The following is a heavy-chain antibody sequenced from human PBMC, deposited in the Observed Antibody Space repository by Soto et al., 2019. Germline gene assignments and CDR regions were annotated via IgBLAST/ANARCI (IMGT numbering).Heavy chain of an antibody. CDR2: IWYDGSNK. Sequence: GGSLRLSCAASGFTFSSYGMHWVRQAPGKGLEWVAVIWYDGSNKYYADSVKGRFTISRDNSKNTLYLQMNSLRAEDTAVYYCARGVGRWLNNWFDPWGQGTLVTVSS. J-gene: IGHJ5*02. CDR3: ARGVGRWLNNWFDP. V-gene: IGHV3-33*01. CDR1: GFTFSSYG. D-gene: IGHD1-26*01.